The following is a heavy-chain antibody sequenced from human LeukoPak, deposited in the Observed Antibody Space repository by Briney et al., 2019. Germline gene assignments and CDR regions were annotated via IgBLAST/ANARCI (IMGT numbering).Heavy chain of an antibody. D-gene: IGHD6-13*01. CDR3: AAVGYGAAGYSIAFDY. CDR2: IVVGSGNT. V-gene: IGHV1-58*01. CDR1: GFTFTSSA. J-gene: IGHJ4*02. Sequence: ASVKVSCKASGFTFTSSAVQWVRQARGQRLEWIGWIVVGSGNTNYAQKFQGRVTITRDMSTSTAYMELSSLRSEDTAVYYCAAVGYGAAGYSIAFDYWGQGTLVTVSS.